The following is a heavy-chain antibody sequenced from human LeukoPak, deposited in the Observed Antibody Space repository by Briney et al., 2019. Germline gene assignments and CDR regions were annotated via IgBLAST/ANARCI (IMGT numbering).Heavy chain of an antibody. V-gene: IGHV1-2*02. D-gene: IGHD5-18*01. CDR3: AGVADTAMATNYFDY. Sequence: AASVTVSCKASGYTFTGYYMHWVRQAPGQGLEWMGWINPNSGGTNYAQKFQGRVTMTRDTSISTAYMELSRLRSDDTAVYYCAGVADTAMATNYFDYWGQGTLVTVSS. CDR2: INPNSGGT. CDR1: GYTFTGYY. J-gene: IGHJ4*02.